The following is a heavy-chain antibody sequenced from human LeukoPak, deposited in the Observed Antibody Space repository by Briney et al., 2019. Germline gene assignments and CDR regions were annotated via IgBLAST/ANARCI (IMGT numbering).Heavy chain of an antibody. CDR2: ISYDGSSK. CDR1: GFTFSTYA. V-gene: IGHV3-30*04. D-gene: IGHD5-18*01. CDR3: ARARSSYGYGDAFDI. Sequence: GGSLRLSCAASGFTFSTYAMHWVRQAPGKGLEWVAVISYDGSSKYYADSVKGRSTISRDNSKNTLYLQMNSLRAEDTAVYYCARARSSYGYGDAFDIWGQGTMVTVSS. J-gene: IGHJ3*02.